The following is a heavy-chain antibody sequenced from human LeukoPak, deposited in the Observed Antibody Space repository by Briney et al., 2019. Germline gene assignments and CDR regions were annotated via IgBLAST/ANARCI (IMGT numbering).Heavy chain of an antibody. Sequence: PGGSLRLSCAASGFTFNSFSMNWVRQAPGKGLEWVSSISSSSYKYYADSVKGRFTISRDNAKKSLYLQMNSLRAEDTAVYYCGRAVGGNVFDYWGQGTQVTVAS. CDR1: GFTFNSFS. CDR3: GRAVGGNVFDY. D-gene: IGHD1-26*01. CDR2: ISSSSYK. V-gene: IGHV3-21*01. J-gene: IGHJ4*02.